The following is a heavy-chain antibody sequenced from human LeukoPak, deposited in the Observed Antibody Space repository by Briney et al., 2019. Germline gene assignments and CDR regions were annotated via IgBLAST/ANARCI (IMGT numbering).Heavy chain of an antibody. CDR1: GFTFSSYG. J-gene: IGHJ4*02. D-gene: IGHD4-17*01. V-gene: IGHV3-30*18. CDR2: ISYDGSNK. CDR3: AKSRNAMTTVTSSVDY. Sequence: PGGSLRLSCAASGFTFSSYGMHWVRQAPGKGLEWVAVISYDGSNKYYADSVKGRFTISRDNSKNTLYLQMSSLRAEDTAVYYCAKSRNAMTTVTSSVDYWGQGTLVTVSS.